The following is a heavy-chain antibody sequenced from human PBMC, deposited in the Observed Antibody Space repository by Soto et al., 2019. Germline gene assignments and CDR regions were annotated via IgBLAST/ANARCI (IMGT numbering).Heavy chain of an antibody. CDR1: GGPFTSNNW. J-gene: IGHJ4*02. CDR3: ASRDPGTSVDY. Sequence: SETLSLTCAVSGGPFTSNNWWTWVRQPPGQGLEWIGEIYRTGSTNYNPSLKSRVTISLDKSENQFSLKVTSLTAADTAVYYCASRDPGTSVDYWGQGTLVTVSS. CDR2: IYRTGST. V-gene: IGHV4-4*02. D-gene: IGHD1-7*01.